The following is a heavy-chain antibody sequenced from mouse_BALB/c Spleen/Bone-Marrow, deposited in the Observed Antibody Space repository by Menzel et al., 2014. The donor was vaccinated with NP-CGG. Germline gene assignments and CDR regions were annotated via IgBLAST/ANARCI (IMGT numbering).Heavy chain of an antibody. CDR3: AREMAMDY. J-gene: IGHJ4*01. CDR1: GFTFXDYY. CDR2: ISDGGSYT. Sequence: EVHLVESGGGLVKPEGSLKLSCAASGFTFXDYYMYWVRQTPEKRLEWAATISDGGSYTYYPDSVKGRFTISRDNAKNNLYLQMSSLKSEDTAMHYCAREMAMDYWGQGTSVTVSS. V-gene: IGHV5-4*02.